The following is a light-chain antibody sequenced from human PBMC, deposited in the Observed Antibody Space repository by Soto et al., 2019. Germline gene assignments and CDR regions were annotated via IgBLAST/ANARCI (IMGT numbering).Light chain of an antibody. CDR3: QQYNNWPPGT. Sequence: EIVMTQSPATLSVSPGERATLSCRASQSVSSNLAWYQQKPGQAPRLLIYGASTRATGISARFSGSGSGTEFTLTLSSLQSEDFAVYYCQQYNNWPPGTFGQGTKVEIK. J-gene: IGKJ1*01. CDR2: GAS. CDR1: QSVSSN. V-gene: IGKV3-15*01.